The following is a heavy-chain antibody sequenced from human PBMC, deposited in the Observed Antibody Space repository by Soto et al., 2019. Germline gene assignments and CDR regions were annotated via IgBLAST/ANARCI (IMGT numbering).Heavy chain of an antibody. Sequence: PSETLSLTCTVSGGSISSYYWSWIRQPPGKGLEWIGYIYYSGSTNYNPSLKSRVTISVDTSKSQFSLKLSSVTAADTAVFYCARDIVVVPAATPANYMDVWGKGTTVTVSS. V-gene: IGHV4-59*01. D-gene: IGHD2-2*01. J-gene: IGHJ6*03. CDR2: IYYSGST. CDR1: GGSISSYY. CDR3: ARDIVVVPAATPANYMDV.